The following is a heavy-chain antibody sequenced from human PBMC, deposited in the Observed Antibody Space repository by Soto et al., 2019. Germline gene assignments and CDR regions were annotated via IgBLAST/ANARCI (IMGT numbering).Heavy chain of an antibody. CDR2: INTNTGNP. CDR1: GYTFTSYA. J-gene: IGHJ3*02. D-gene: IGHD2-2*01. CDR3: ARDFTVVVPAADAFDI. V-gene: IGHV7-4-1*02. Sequence: GSVKVSCKASGYTFTSYAMNWVRQAPGQGLEWMGWINTNTGNPTYAQGFTGRFVFSLDTSVSTAYLQISSLKAEDTAVYYCARDFTVVVPAADAFDIWGQGTMVTVSS.